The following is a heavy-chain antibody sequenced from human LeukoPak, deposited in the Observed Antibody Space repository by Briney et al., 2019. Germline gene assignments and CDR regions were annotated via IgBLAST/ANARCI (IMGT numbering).Heavy chain of an antibody. D-gene: IGHD4-17*01. CDR1: GFTVSSNY. V-gene: IGHV3-66*01. CDR3: AKEAGQDYGALDAFDV. J-gene: IGHJ3*01. CDR2: IYSGGST. Sequence: PGGSLRLSCAASGFTVSSNYMSWVRQAPGKGLEWVSVIYSGGSTYYADSVKGRFTISRDNSKNTLYLQMKSLRAEDTAVYYCAKEAGQDYGALDAFDVWGQGTMVTVSS.